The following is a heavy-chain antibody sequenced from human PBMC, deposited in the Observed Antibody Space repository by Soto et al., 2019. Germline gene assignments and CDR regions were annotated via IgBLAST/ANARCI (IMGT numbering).Heavy chain of an antibody. CDR2: ISSSSSTM. J-gene: IGHJ4*02. CDR1: GFTFSSYS. D-gene: IGHD1-26*01. CDR3: ARDSTEADSGSYSGDY. Sequence: EVQLVESGGGLVQPGGSLRLSCAASGFTFSSYSMNWVRQAPGKGLEWVSYISSSSSTMYYADSVKGRFTISRDNAKNSLFLHMNSLRDEDTDVYYCARDSTEADSGSYSGDYWGQGTLVTVSS. V-gene: IGHV3-48*02.